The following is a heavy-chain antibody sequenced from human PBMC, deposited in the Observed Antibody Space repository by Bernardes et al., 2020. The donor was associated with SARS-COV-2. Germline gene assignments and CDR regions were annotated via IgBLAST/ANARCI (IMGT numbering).Heavy chain of an antibody. CDR2: INGDGSTT. CDR3: VRGTRNYYGMDV. Sequence: VGSLRLSCVASGFTFSNYWMHWVRQAPGQGLVWVSQINGDGSTTNNADSVKGRFTISRDNAKNTLYLQLNSLRAEDTAVYSCVRGTRNYYGMDVWGQGTTVTVSS. CDR1: GFTFSNYW. J-gene: IGHJ6*02. V-gene: IGHV3-74*01. D-gene: IGHD2-15*01.